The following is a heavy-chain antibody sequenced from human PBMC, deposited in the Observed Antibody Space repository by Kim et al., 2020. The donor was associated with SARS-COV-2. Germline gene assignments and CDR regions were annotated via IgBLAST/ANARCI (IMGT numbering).Heavy chain of an antibody. D-gene: IGHD3-22*01. Sequence: ASVKVSCKASGYTFTSYYMHWVRQAPGQGLEWMGIINPSGGSTSYAQKFQGRVTMTRDTSTSTVYMELSSLRSEDTAVYYCARLGSETYYYDSSGSMTVDYWGQGTLVTVSS. V-gene: IGHV1-46*01. J-gene: IGHJ4*02. CDR1: GYTFTSYY. CDR3: ARLGSETYYYDSSGSMTVDY. CDR2: INPSGGST.